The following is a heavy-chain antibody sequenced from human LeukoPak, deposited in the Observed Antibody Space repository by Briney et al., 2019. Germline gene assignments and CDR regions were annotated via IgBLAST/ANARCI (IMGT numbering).Heavy chain of an antibody. V-gene: IGHV4-4*02. D-gene: IGHD6-13*01. Sequence: SGTLSLTCAVSGGSISSDNWWSWVRQPPGKGLEWIGSIYYSGSTYYNPSLKSRVTISVDTSKNQFSLKLSSVTAADTAVYYCAISGAQQLVPAYAFDIWGQGTMVTVSS. CDR2: IYYSGST. CDR1: GGSISSDNW. CDR3: AISGAQQLVPAYAFDI. J-gene: IGHJ3*02.